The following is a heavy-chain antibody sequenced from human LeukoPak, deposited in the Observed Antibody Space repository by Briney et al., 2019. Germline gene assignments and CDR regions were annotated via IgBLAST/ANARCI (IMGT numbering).Heavy chain of an antibody. D-gene: IGHD6-19*01. V-gene: IGHV3-23*01. Sequence: GGSLRLSCADSGFTFTTYGMTWVRQAPGKGLEWVAVISDMVGRTYYADSVKGRFTISRDNSDNTLYLQMNSLRVEDTAVYYCAKTVADHDYWGQGTLVTVSS. J-gene: IGHJ4*02. CDR3: AKTVADHDY. CDR1: GFTFTTYG. CDR2: ISDMVGRT.